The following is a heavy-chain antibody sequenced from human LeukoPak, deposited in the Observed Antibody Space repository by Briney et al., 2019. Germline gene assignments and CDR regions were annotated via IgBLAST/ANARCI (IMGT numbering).Heavy chain of an antibody. CDR3: ARDNWVDC. V-gene: IGHV3-48*04. CDR1: GFTLSSYC. J-gene: IGHJ5*01. CDR2: IDTSSTTM. Sequence: GGSLRLSCAASGFTLSSYCMTWVRQAPGKGLEWVSFIDTSSTTMYYTDSVKGRFTISRDNAKNSLYLQMNSLKVEDTAIYYCARDNWVDCWGQGTLVTVSS.